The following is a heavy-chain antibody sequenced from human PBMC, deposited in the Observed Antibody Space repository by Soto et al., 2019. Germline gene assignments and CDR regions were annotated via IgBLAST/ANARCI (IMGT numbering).Heavy chain of an antibody. CDR2: FYYSGST. V-gene: IGHV4-31*03. Sequence: QVQLQESGPGLVKPSQTLSLTCTVSGGSISTGGYYWNWIRQHPGKGLEWIGYFYYSGSTYYNPSLQRRVTIAVNTYKNQFSLKLSSVTAADTAVYYCARSVFPWGQGTLVTVSS. J-gene: IGHJ5*02. CDR1: GGSISTGGYY. CDR3: ARSVFP.